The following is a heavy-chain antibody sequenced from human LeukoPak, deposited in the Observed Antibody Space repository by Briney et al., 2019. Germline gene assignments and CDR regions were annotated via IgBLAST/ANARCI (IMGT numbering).Heavy chain of an antibody. V-gene: IGHV3-7*01. D-gene: IGHD3-10*01. J-gene: IGHJ6*02. Sequence: GGSLRLSCAASGFTFSSYWMSWVRQAPGKGLEWVANIKQDGSEKYYVDSVKGRFTISRDNAKNSLYLQMNSLRAEDTAVYYCARDTYYYGSGSYSYYGMDVWGQGTTVTVSS. CDR3: ARDTYYYGSGSYSYYGMDV. CDR1: GFTFSSYW. CDR2: IKQDGSEK.